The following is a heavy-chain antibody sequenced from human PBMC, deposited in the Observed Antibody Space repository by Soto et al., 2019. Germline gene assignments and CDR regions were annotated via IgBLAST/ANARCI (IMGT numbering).Heavy chain of an antibody. Sequence: SETLSLTCTVSGGSISSYYWSWIRQPPGKGLEWIGYIYYSGSTNYNPSLKSRVTISVDTSKNQFSLKLSSVTAADTAVYYCARREQQHEYNWFDPWGQGTLVTVSS. D-gene: IGHD6-13*01. CDR1: GGSISSYY. J-gene: IGHJ5*02. CDR3: ARREQQHEYNWFDP. CDR2: IYYSGST. V-gene: IGHV4-59*01.